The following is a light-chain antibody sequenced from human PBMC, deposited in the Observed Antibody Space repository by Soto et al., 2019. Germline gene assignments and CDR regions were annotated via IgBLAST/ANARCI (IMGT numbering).Light chain of an antibody. CDR3: QQYNNWSQT. J-gene: IGKJ1*01. CDR2: GAS. Sequence: ELLITQSPPSLSVPPDETATLSCRASQSVSSNLAWYRQKPGQAPRLLIYGASTRATGIPARFSGSGSGTEFTLTISSLQYEDFAVYYCQQYNNWSQTFGQGTKV. V-gene: IGKV3-15*01. CDR1: QSVSSN.